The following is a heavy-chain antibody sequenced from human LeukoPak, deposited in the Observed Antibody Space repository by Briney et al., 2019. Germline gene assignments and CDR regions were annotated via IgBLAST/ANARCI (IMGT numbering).Heavy chain of an antibody. V-gene: IGHV4-34*01. D-gene: IGHD3-9*01. Sequence: SETLSLTCAVYGGSFSGYYWSWIRQPPGKGLEWIGEINHSGSTNYNPSLKSRVTISVDTSQNQFSLKLRSVTAADTAVYYCARGGGRGGALRYFSLYYFDYWGQGTLVTVSS. CDR1: GGSFSGYY. J-gene: IGHJ4*02. CDR2: INHSGST. CDR3: ARGGGRGGALRYFSLYYFDY.